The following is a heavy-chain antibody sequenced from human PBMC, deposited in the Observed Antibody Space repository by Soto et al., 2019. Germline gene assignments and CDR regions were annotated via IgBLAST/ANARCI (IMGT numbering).Heavy chain of an antibody. J-gene: IGHJ3*01. V-gene: IGHV4-34*01. CDR2: INYSGGT. Sequence: PSETLSLTCGVYGGSFRNYYWIWVRQPPGKGLEWIGEINYSGGTNYNPSLKSRVAISVDTSKNQFSLRLISLTAADTAVYYCAKSATVGAANFDVWGQGTMVTVSS. CDR3: AKSATVGAANFDV. D-gene: IGHD1-26*01. CDR1: GGSFRNYY.